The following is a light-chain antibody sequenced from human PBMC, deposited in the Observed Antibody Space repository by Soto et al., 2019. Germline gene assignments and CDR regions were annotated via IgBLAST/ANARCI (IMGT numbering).Light chain of an antibody. CDR3: QSYDSSLSGYV. CDR1: SSNIGAGYD. J-gene: IGLJ1*01. CDR2: GNS. Sequence: QSVLTQPPSVSGAPGQRVPISCTWSSSNIGAGYDVHWYQQLPGTAPKLLIYGNSNRPSGVPDRFAGSKSGTSASLAITGLQAEDEADYYCQSYDSSLSGYVFGTGTKVTVL. V-gene: IGLV1-40*01.